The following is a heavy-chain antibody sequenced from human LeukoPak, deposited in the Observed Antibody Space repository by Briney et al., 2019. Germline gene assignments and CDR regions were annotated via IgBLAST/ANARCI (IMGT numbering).Heavy chain of an antibody. J-gene: IGHJ4*02. CDR2: ISAYNGNT. D-gene: IGHD7-27*01. Sequence: GASVKVSCKASGYTFTSYGISWVRQAPGQGLEWMGWISAYNGNTNYAQKLQGRVTMTTDTSTSTAYIELSSLRSEDTAVYYCARGPSLGLVDYWGQGTLVTVSS. V-gene: IGHV1-18*01. CDR1: GYTFTSYG. CDR3: ARGPSLGLVDY.